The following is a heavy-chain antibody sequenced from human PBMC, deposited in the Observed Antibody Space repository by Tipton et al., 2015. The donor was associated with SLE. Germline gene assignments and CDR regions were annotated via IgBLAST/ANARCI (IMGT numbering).Heavy chain of an antibody. CDR3: ARVVPTIFGAGRMDV. V-gene: IGHV4-39*02. J-gene: IGHJ6*02. D-gene: IGHD3-3*01. CDR1: GVSISTSRYY. Sequence: TLSLTCSVSGVSISTSRYYWGWIRQSPGQGLEWVGSLYAGGSTYFHPSLKSRASISADASKNHFSLKLNSVTAADTAVYYCARVVPTIFGAGRMDVWGRGTTVTVSS. CDR2: LYAGGST.